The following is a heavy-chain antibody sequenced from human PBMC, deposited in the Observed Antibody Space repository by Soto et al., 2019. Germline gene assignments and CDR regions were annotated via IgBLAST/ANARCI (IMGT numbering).Heavy chain of an antibody. Sequence: GGSLRLSCAASGFTFSSYSMNWVRQAPGKGLGWVSSISSSSSYIYYADSVKGRFTIFRDNAKNSLYLQMNSLRAEDTAVYYCARDSRSTSSGYYLNWFDPWGQGTLVTVSS. D-gene: IGHD3-22*01. J-gene: IGHJ5*02. CDR2: ISSSSSYI. V-gene: IGHV3-21*06. CDR3: ARDSRSTSSGYYLNWFDP. CDR1: GFTFSSYS.